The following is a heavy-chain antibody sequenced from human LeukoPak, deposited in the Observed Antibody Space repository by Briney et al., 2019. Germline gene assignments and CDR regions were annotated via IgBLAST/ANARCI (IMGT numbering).Heavy chain of an antibody. CDR3: AREMYYGFWSGYPNPRRDL. J-gene: IGHJ6*02. CDR2: ISSSGSNI. CDR1: GFTFSDYY. Sequence: GGSLRLSCAASGFTFSDYYMSWIRQAPGKGLEWVSYISSSGSNIYYADSVKGRFTISRDNAKNSLYLQKNSLRAEETAVYYCAREMYYGFWSGYPNPRRDLWGQGPTDTVSS. D-gene: IGHD3-3*01. V-gene: IGHV3-11*01.